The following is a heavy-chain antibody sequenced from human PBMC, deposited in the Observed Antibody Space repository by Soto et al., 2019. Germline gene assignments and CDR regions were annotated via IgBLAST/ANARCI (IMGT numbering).Heavy chain of an antibody. CDR3: ATNHDDISGRTPLLFDS. V-gene: IGHV4-31*03. J-gene: IGHJ4*02. Sequence: TSETLSLTCTVSGDSIGTGGYYWDWIRQHPGKGPEWIGYIHYSGNTYYNPSLKSRLTISLDTSKNQFSLHLSSVTAADTAVYYCATNHDDISGRTPLLFDSWGQGTLVTV. D-gene: IGHD3-22*01. CDR2: IHYSGNT. CDR1: GDSIGTGGYY.